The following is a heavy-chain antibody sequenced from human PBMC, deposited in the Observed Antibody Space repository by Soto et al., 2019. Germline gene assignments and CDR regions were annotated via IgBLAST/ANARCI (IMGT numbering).Heavy chain of an antibody. CDR1: GFTFSNSI. D-gene: IGHD6-13*01. CDR2: ISGSSDSL. Sequence: PGGSLRLSCAASGFTFSNSIINWVRQAPGQGLEWVSSISGSSDSLYYADSVKGRFTISRDTATNSLYLQMNSLRAEDTAVYYCATSTWYAFDIWGQGTMVTVSS. V-gene: IGHV3-21*01. CDR3: ATSTWYAFDI. J-gene: IGHJ3*02.